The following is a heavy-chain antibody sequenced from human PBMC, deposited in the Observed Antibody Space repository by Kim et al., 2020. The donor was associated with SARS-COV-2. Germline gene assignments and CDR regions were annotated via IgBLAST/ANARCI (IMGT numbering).Heavy chain of an antibody. CDR1: GFNFGDYA. D-gene: IGHD3-22*01. CDR3: TRDFSLYTYYFDSSGYYFDY. CDR2: IRNKAYGGTT. V-gene: IGHV3-49*04. J-gene: IGHJ4*02. Sequence: GGSLRLSCTASGFNFGDYAMSWVRQAPGKGLEWVGFIRNKAYGGTTEYAASVKGRFTISRDDSKSIAYLQMNSLKTEDTAVYYCTRDFSLYTYYFDSSGYYFDYWGQGTLVTVSS.